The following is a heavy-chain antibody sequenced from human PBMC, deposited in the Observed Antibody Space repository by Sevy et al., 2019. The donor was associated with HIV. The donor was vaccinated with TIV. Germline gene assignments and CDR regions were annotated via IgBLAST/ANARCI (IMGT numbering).Heavy chain of an antibody. J-gene: IGHJ4*02. CDR2: ITGDSSYM. V-gene: IGHV3-21*01. Sequence: GGSLRLSCAASGFTFSSYNMNWVRQAPGKGLEWISSITGDSSYMYDADSVKGRFTISRDNAKNSLYLHMNGLRAEDTVVYYCARDRPTLNYHASSGYNYYFDSWGQGTLVTVSS. CDR1: GFTFSSYN. D-gene: IGHD3-22*01. CDR3: ARDRPTLNYHASSGYNYYFDS.